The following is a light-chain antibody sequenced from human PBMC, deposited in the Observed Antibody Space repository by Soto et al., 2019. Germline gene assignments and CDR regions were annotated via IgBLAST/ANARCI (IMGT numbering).Light chain of an antibody. V-gene: IGLV7-46*01. CDR2: DTG. CDR3: LLWYNGARV. Sequence: QAVVTQEPSLIVSPGGTVTLTCDSSTGAVTSGHYPYWFQQKPGQAPRTLIFDTGHKHSWTPARFSGSLLGGKGALTLSGAQPEDEADYYCLLWYNGARVFGVGTKRNVL. CDR1: TGAVTSGHY. J-gene: IGLJ3*02.